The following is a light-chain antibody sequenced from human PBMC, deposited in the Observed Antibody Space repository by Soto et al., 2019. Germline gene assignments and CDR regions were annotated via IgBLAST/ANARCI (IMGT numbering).Light chain of an antibody. CDR3: CSYAGSYPFV. Sequence: QSALTQPRSVSGSPGQSVTISCTGTSSDVGDYNYVSWYQHHPGKAPKLMIYDVDKRPSGVPGRFSGSKSGNTASLTISGLQAEDEADYYCCSYAGSYPFVFGTGTKVTVL. CDR1: SSDVGDYNY. J-gene: IGLJ1*01. V-gene: IGLV2-11*01. CDR2: DVD.